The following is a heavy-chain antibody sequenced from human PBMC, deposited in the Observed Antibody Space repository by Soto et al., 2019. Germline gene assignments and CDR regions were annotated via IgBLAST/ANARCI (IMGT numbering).Heavy chain of an antibody. CDR2: ISSVSTTI. J-gene: IGHJ4*02. CDR3: ARDRVGAQRYDS. V-gene: IGHV3-48*01. Sequence: GGSLRLSCAASGFTFSSYSMNWVRQAPGKGLEWVSYISSVSTTIYYADSVQGRFTVSRDNAKNSLYLQMSSLTAEDTAVYYCARDRVGAQRYDSWGPGTLVTVSS. CDR1: GFTFSSYS. D-gene: IGHD1-26*01.